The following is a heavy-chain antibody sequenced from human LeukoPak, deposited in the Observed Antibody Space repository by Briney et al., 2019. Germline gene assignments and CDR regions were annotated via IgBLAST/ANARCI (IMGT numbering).Heavy chain of an antibody. CDR3: ARDPGTYDFWSGYYTRWFDP. J-gene: IGHJ5*02. CDR1: GYTFTSYD. V-gene: IGHV1-18*01. CDR2: ISAYNGNT. D-gene: IGHD3-3*01. Sequence: GASVKVSYKASGYTFTSYDINWVRQATGQGLEWMGWISAYNGNTNYAQKLQGRVTMTTDTSTSTAYMELRSLRSDDTAVYYCARDPGTYDFWSGYYTRWFDPWGQGTLVTVSS.